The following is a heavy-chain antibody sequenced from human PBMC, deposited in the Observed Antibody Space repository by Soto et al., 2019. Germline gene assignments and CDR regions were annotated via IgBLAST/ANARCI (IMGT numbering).Heavy chain of an antibody. D-gene: IGHD3-10*01. CDR3: VKNSGWFNT. Sequence: PGGSLRLSCAASGFTFGTTDMSWVRQAPGEGLEWVSTIDGSGGITYYADSVKGRFTISRDNSRNTVYLQMISLRGDDTALYYCVKNSGWFNTWGQGALVTVSS. V-gene: IGHV3-23*01. J-gene: IGHJ5*02. CDR1: GFTFGTTD. CDR2: IDGSGGIT.